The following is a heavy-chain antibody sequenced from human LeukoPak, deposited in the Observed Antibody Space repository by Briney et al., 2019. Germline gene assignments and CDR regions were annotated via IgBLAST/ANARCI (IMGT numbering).Heavy chain of an antibody. V-gene: IGHV3-48*02. J-gene: IGHJ4*02. CDR2: ISNSGLTI. D-gene: IGHD2-21*02. Sequence: GGSLRLSCAGSGFTFSNYNMNWVRQAPGKGLEWISYISNSGLTIYYADSVKGRFTISRDSAANSLFLQMSSLKNEDTAVYFCARDRGDDYFDYWGQGTLVTVSP. CDR3: ARDRGDDYFDY. CDR1: GFTFSNYN.